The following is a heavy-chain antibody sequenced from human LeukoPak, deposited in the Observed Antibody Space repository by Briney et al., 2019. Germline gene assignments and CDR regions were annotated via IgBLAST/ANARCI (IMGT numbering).Heavy chain of an antibody. J-gene: IGHJ5*02. CDR3: ARDWDSSGYYP. CDR2: ISYDGSNK. CDR1: EFPFNSYA. D-gene: IGHD3-22*01. Sequence: SLEISCAASEFPFNSYAMLWVRQAPGTGLERVAVISYDGSNKYYAASVKRLFIISRDNSKNSLYLQMNSLRAEDTAVYYGARDWDSSGYYPWGQGTLVTASS. V-gene: IGHV3-30*04.